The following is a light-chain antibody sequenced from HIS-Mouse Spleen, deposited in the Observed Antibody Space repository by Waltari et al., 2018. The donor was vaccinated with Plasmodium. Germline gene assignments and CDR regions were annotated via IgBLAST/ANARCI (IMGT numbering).Light chain of an antibody. CDR1: QDISNY. CDR3: QQYDNLPPLFT. V-gene: IGKV1-33*01. CDR2: DAS. J-gene: IGKJ3*01. Sequence: DIQMTQSPSSLSASVVDRVTITCQPSQDISNYLNWYQQKPGKAPKLLIYDASNLETGVPSRFSGSGSGTDFTFTISSLQPEDIATYYCQQYDNLPPLFTFGPGTKVDIK.